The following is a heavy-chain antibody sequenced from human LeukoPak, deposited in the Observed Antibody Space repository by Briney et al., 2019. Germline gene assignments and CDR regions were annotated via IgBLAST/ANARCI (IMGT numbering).Heavy chain of an antibody. J-gene: IGHJ4*02. CDR2: INHSGST. Sequence: PSETLSLTCAVYGGSFSGYYWSWIRQPPGKGLEWIGEINHSGSTNYNPSLKSRVTISVDTSKNQFSLRLSSVTAADTAVYYCARDYGGCLDYWGQGTLVTVSS. CDR1: GGSFSGYY. CDR3: ARDYGGCLDY. D-gene: IGHD4-23*01. V-gene: IGHV4-34*01.